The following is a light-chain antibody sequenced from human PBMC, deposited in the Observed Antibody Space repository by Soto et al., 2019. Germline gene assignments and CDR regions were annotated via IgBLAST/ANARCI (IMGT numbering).Light chain of an antibody. V-gene: IGKV3-15*01. Sequence: EIVLTQSPATLSVSAGGTVTLSCRASQSIRTNVAWYQQIPGQAPRLLVYGASTRATGVPARFSGSGSGIEFTLTISSLQSEDSAFYYCQQHSHWPPWTFGQGTKVDIK. J-gene: IGKJ1*01. CDR3: QQHSHWPPWT. CDR1: QSIRTN. CDR2: GAS.